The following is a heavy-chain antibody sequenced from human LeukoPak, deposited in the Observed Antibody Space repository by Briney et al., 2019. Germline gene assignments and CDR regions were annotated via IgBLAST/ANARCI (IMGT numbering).Heavy chain of an antibody. CDR3: IRQFFAVDTA. CDR2: ISSSSSYI. D-gene: IGHD5-18*01. CDR1: GFTFSSYS. J-gene: IGHJ5*02. Sequence: GGSLRLSCAASGFTFSSYSMNWVRQAPGKGLEWVSSISSSSSYIYHADSVKGRFTISRDNAKNTLYLQMNSLRAEDTAVYYCIRQFFAVDTAWGQGTLVTVSS. V-gene: IGHV3-21*01.